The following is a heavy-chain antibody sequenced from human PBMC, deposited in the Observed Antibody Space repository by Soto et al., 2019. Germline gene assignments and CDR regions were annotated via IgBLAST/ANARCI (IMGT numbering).Heavy chain of an antibody. CDR3: ARANRLRFLEWYPAVGYFQH. J-gene: IGHJ1*01. D-gene: IGHD3-3*01. V-gene: IGHV1-3*01. Sequence: GASVKVSCKASGYTFTSYGMNWVRQAPGRGLEWMGWINPGNGNTKYSQKFQGRVIIERDTSASTAYMELSSLRSEDTAVYYCARANRLRFLEWYPAVGYFQHWGQGALVTVSS. CDR1: GYTFTSYG. CDR2: INPGNGNT.